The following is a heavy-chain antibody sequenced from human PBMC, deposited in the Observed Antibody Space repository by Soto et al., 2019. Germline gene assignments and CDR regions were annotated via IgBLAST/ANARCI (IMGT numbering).Heavy chain of an antibody. V-gene: IGHV3-30*18. J-gene: IGHJ4*02. CDR3: AKAGGDYCSDY. Sequence: QVQLVESGGGVVQPGRSLRLSCVASGFTFSTYGMHWVRQAPGKGLEWVAVISFDERSNKNYADSVKGRFTISRDNSKYTLYLQMNSLRAEDTAVYYCAKAGGDYCSDYWGQGTLVTVSS. CDR2: ISFDERSNK. D-gene: IGHD2-21*02. CDR1: GFTFSTYG.